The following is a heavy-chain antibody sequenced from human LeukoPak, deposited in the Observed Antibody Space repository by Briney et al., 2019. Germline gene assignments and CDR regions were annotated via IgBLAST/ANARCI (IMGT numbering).Heavy chain of an antibody. J-gene: IGHJ4*02. Sequence: SETLSLTCTVSGGSISSATYYWTWIRQPAGKGLEWIGRIYTSGSTNYNPSLKSRVTISVDTSKNQFSLKLSSVTPEDTAVYYCARNLIPEQLVLNFWGQGTLVTVSS. V-gene: IGHV4-61*02. D-gene: IGHD6-13*01. CDR1: GGSISSATYY. CDR3: ARNLIPEQLVLNF. CDR2: IYTSGST.